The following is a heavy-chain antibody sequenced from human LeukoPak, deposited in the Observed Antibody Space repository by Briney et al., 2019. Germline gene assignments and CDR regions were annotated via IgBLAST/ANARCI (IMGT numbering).Heavy chain of an antibody. CDR1: GGSISSYY. D-gene: IGHD3-22*01. J-gene: IGHJ4*02. V-gene: IGHV4-4*07. CDR2: IYASGST. CDR3: ARGGDSSGYYYRIDY. Sequence: SETLSLTCTVSGGSISSYYWSWIRQPAGKGLEWIGRIYASGSTNYNSSLKSRVTMSVDTSNNQFSLKLSSVTAAVTAVYYCARGGDSSGYYYRIDYWGQGTLVTVSS.